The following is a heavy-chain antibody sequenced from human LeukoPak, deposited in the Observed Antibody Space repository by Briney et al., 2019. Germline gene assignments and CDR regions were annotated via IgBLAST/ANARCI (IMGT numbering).Heavy chain of an antibody. Sequence: SETLSLTCTVSDGSISSYYWSWIGQPAGKGLERIGRIYTSGSTNYNPSLKSRVTMSVDTSKNQFSLKLSSVTAADTAVYYCAREYSYGPGKGTIDYWGQGTLVTVSS. J-gene: IGHJ4*02. CDR3: AREYSYGPGKGTIDY. V-gene: IGHV4-4*07. D-gene: IGHD5-18*01. CDR2: IYTSGST. CDR1: DGSISSYY.